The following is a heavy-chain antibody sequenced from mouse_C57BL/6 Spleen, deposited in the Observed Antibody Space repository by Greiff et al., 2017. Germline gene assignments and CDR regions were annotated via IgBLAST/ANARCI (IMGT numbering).Heavy chain of an antibody. CDR1: GFTFSDYG. CDR2: ISSGSSTI. D-gene: IGHD2-4*01. V-gene: IGHV5-17*01. Sequence: EVKLMESGGGLVKPGGSLKLSCAASGFTFSDYGMHWVRQAPEKGLEWVAYISSGSSTIYYADTVKGRFTISRDNAKNTLFLQMTSLRSEDTAMYYCARQGDYDDDYAMDYGGQGTSVTVSS. CDR3: ARQGDYDDDYAMDY. J-gene: IGHJ4*01.